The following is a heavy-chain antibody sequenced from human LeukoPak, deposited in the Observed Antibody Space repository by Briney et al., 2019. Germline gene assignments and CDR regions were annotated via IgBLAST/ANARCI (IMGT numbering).Heavy chain of an antibody. CDR2: IDKGPNT. J-gene: IGHJ6*02. Sequence: GGSLRLSCAASGFTFNSYDMYWVRQVIGKGLEWVSAIDKGPNTYYSDSVKGRFTISRDNAKNTLYLQMNSLRAEDAAVYFCTRDSYISNVYYGMDVWGQGATVTVSS. CDR3: TRDSYISNVYYGMDV. D-gene: IGHD1-26*01. CDR1: GFTFNSYD. V-gene: IGHV3-13*01.